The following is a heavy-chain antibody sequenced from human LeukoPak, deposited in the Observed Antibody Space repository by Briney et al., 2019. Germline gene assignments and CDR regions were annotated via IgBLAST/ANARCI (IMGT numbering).Heavy chain of an antibody. J-gene: IGHJ3*02. CDR2: FHYSGSN. CDR3: ARSVSWGLCVRDDAFDI. V-gene: IGHV4-59*08. Sequence: SETLSLTCTVSGGSISSYHWIWIRQPPGKGLEWIGYFHYSGSNNYNPSLKSRVTTSVDTSKKQFSPKLRSVTAADTAVYDCARSVSWGLCVRDDAFDIWGQGTMVTVSS. CDR1: GGSISSYH. D-gene: IGHD2-2*01.